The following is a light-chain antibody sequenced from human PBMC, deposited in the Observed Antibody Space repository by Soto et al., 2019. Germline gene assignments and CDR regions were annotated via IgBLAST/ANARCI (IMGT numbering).Light chain of an antibody. Sequence: QLVLTQSPSASASLGASVKLTCTLSSGHTNYAIAWHQQQPEKGPRYLMKLNSDGSHSKGDGIPDRFSGSSSGAERYLPLSSLQSEDDADYYCHTWGTGTWVFGGGTKLTVL. V-gene: IGLV4-69*01. J-gene: IGLJ3*02. CDR3: HTWGTGTWV. CDR2: LNSDGSH. CDR1: SGHTNYA.